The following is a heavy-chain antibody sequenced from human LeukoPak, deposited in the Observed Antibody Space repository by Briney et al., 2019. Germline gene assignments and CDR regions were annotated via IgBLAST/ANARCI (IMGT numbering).Heavy chain of an antibody. D-gene: IGHD6-13*01. J-gene: IGHJ4*02. Sequence: QPWGSLRLSCVVSGLTFSSYSMTWVRQAPGQGLEWVSGISASGGETWYPDSVKGRSTISRDNSKNTLFLQMNSLRVEDTAIYYCAKDAAGPEYWGQGTLVTVSS. CDR1: GLTFSSYS. CDR2: ISASGGET. CDR3: AKDAAGPEY. V-gene: IGHV3-23*01.